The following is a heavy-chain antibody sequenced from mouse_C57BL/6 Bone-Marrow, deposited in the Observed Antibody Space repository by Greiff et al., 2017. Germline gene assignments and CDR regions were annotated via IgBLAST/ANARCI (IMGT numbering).Heavy chain of an antibody. CDR2: IYPRSGNT. CDR1: GYTFTSYG. J-gene: IGHJ4*01. CDR3: ARSGYYIYYYAMGY. D-gene: IGHD2-3*01. V-gene: IGHV1-81*01. Sequence: QVQLKESGAELARPGASVKLSCKASGYTFTSYGISWVKQRTGQGLEWIGEIYPRSGNTYYNEKFKGKATLTADKSSSTAYMELRSLTSEDSAVYFCARSGYYIYYYAMGYWGQGTPLTGSS.